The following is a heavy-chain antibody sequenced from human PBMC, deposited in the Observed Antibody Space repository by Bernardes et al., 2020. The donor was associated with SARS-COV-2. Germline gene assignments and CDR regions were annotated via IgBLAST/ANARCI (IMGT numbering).Heavy chain of an antibody. D-gene: IGHD6-19*01. CDR2: ISSNGVST. V-gene: IGHV3-64*02. CDR1: GFGFNSHA. Sequence: GGSLRLSCIASGFGFNSHAMHWVRQAPGKGLKYVAGISSNGVSTTYVDSVKGRVTISRDNFKNTLYLQMGSLRPEDMAVYYCARADFSGWDPDYGLDVWGQGTTVTVSS. J-gene: IGHJ6*02. CDR3: ARADFSGWDPDYGLDV.